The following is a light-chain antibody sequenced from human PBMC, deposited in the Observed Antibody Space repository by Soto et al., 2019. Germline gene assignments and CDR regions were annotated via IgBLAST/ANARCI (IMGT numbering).Light chain of an antibody. CDR3: QQSHNAPLT. CDR1: QSIARH. J-gene: IGKJ4*01. V-gene: IGKV1-39*01. CDR2: TAS. Sequence: DIQMIQSPSSLSASVGDRVTIYCRASQSIARHLNWYQQKPGATPKLLIYTASTLQSDVPSRFSASGSERDFTLTISDLQPEDFAIYYCQQSHNAPLTFGGGTKLELK.